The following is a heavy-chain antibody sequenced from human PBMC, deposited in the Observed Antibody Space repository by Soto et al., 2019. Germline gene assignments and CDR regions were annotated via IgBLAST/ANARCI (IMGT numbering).Heavy chain of an antibody. CDR3: ARGWYVGPKFSSSWYPDAFDI. V-gene: IGHV3-33*01. CDR2: IWYDGSNK. Sequence: GGSLRLSCAASGFTFSSYGMHWVRKAPGKGLEWVAVIWYDGSNKYYADSVKGRFTTSRDNSKNTLYLQMNSLRAEDTAVYYGARGWYVGPKFSSSWYPDAFDIWGQGTMVTVAS. CDR1: GFTFSSYG. D-gene: IGHD6-13*01. J-gene: IGHJ3*02.